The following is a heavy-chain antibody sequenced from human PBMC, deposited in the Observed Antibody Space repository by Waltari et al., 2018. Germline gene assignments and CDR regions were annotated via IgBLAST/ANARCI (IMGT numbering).Heavy chain of an antibody. V-gene: IGHV1-69*04. CDR2: IVPVLQMT. CDR1: GDTFNRYA. D-gene: IGHD6-13*01. CDR3: ALSPQQLLAFDF. J-gene: IGHJ3*01. Sequence: QVQVMQSGAEMKQPGSSVKVSCTVSGDTFNRYAVSWVRQAPGQGREWMGRIVPVLQMTNYAHGFRGRITLTASTSATTAFMDRSGLRSEDTAVYYCALSPQQLLAFDFWGQGTMVTVSS.